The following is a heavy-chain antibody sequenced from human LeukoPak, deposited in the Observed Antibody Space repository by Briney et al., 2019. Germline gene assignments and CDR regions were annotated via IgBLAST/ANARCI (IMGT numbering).Heavy chain of an antibody. V-gene: IGHV3-48*04. CDR3: ARGAYSSGWAYFDH. D-gene: IGHD6-19*01. CDR2: ISFSVNTE. CDR1: GFTFSDYS. J-gene: IGHJ4*02. Sequence: PGGSLRLSCAASGFTFSDYSMNWVRQAPGKGLEGVSYISFSVNTEYYGDSVKGRFTISRDNAKNSLYLHMDSLRAEDTAVYHCARGAYSSGWAYFDHWGQGTLVTVSS.